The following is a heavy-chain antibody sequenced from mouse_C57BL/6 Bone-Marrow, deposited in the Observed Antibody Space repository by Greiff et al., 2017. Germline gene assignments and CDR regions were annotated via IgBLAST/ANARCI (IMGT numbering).Heavy chain of an antibody. Sequence: EVKLLESGPGLVKPSQSLSLTCPVTGYSITSGYYWNWIRQFPGNKLEWMGYISYDGSNNYNPSLKNRISITRDTSKNQFFLKLNSVTTEDTATYYCARGYYDYSFAYWGQGTLVTVSA. V-gene: IGHV3-6*01. CDR2: ISYDGSN. J-gene: IGHJ3*01. D-gene: IGHD2-4*01. CDR3: ARGYYDYSFAY. CDR1: GYSITSGYY.